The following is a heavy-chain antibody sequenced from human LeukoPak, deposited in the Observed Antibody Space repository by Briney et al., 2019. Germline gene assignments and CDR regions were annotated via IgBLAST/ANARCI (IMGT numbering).Heavy chain of an antibody. CDR1: GGSFSGYY. V-gene: IGHV4-34*01. J-gene: IGHJ4*02. CDR3: ARGFPTLGYCSGGSCYSLDY. CDR2: INHSGST. D-gene: IGHD2-15*01. Sequence: SETLSLTCAVYGGSFSGYYWSWIRQPPGKGLEWIGEINHSGSTNYNPSLKSRVPISVDTSKNQFSLKLSSVTAADTAVYYCARGFPTLGYCSGGSCYSLDYWGQGTLVTVSS.